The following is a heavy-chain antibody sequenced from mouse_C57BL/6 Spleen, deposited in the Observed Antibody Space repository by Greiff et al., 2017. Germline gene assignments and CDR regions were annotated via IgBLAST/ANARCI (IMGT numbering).Heavy chain of an antibody. J-gene: IGHJ4*01. CDR2: ISNGGGST. V-gene: IGHV5-12*01. CDR1: GFTFSDYY. CDR3: ARQGNYHAMDY. Sequence: EVQGVESGGGLVQPGGSLKLSCAASGFTFSDYYMYWVRQTPEKRLEWVAYISNGGGSTYYPDTVKGRFTISRDNAKNTLYLQMSRLKSEDTAMYYGARQGNYHAMDYWGQGTSVTVSS.